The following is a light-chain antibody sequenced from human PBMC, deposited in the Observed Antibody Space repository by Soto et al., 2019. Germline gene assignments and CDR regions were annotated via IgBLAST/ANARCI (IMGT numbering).Light chain of an antibody. Sequence: EILMTQSPVTLSLSPWERATLSCRPNQSVSSNLAWYQQKPGQAPRLLIFGASTRATGIPARFSGSGSGTEFTLSISSLQSEDFAVYYCQQYNKWPPITFGQGTRLEI. CDR1: QSVSSN. J-gene: IGKJ5*01. CDR2: GAS. V-gene: IGKV3-15*01. CDR3: QQYNKWPPIT.